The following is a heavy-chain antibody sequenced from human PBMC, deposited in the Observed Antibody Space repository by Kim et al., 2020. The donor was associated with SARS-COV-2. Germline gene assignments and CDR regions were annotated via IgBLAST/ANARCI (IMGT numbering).Heavy chain of an antibody. CDR1: GYTFTSYA. Sequence: ASVKVSCKASGYTFTSYAMNWVRQTPGQGLEWMGWINTNTGNPTYAQGFTGRFVFSLDTSVSTAYLQISSLKAEDTAVYYCASLGGHYDSSGYYYADYYYGMDVWGQGTTVTVSS. CDR2: INTNTGNP. CDR3: ASLGGHYDSSGYYYADYYYGMDV. D-gene: IGHD3-22*01. J-gene: IGHJ6*02. V-gene: IGHV7-4-1*02.